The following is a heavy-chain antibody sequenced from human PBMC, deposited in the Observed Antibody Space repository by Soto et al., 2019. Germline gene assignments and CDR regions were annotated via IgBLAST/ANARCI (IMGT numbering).Heavy chain of an antibody. CDR1: AYTFTSYD. CDR2: MNPNNGNT. J-gene: IGHJ4*02. V-gene: IGHV1-8*01. CDR3: ARGPRNWGVDY. Sequence: QVQLVQSGAEVKKPGASVKVSCKAAAYTFTSYDINWVRQATGQDFEWMGWMNPNNGNTAYAQKFQGRVTMTRDTPKSTAFMELSSLTSEDTAVYYCARGPRNWGVDYWGQGPLVTVSS. D-gene: IGHD7-27*01.